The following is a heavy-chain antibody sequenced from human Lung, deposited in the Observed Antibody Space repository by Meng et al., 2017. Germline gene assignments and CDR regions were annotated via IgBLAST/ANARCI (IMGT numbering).Heavy chain of an antibody. V-gene: IGHV4-4*02. CDR3: TKNDFYCLGY. CDR2: IYHSGST. D-gene: IGHD2-21*01. Sequence: QGRLHAPGPGLVKPSGTLSLTCAVSGGSISSDNWWSWVRQPPGKGLEWIGEIYHSGSTNYNPSLKSRITISVDKPKNQFSLTLSSVTAADTAVYYCTKNDFYCLGYWGQGTLVTVSS. CDR1: GGSISSDNW. J-gene: IGHJ4*02.